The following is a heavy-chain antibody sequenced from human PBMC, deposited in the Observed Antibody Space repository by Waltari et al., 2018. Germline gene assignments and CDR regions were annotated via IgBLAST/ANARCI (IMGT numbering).Heavy chain of an antibody. CDR1: GYTFTNSW. D-gene: IGHD3-10*01. V-gene: IGHV5-51*07. J-gene: IGHJ4*02. CDR2: IYPGDSHT. Sequence: EVQLVQSGTEVKKPGESLKISCEGSGYTFTNSWIGWVHQVPGKGLEWMGIIYPGDSHTTYSPSFQGQVTISVDKSINTVYLQWSSLKASDTAMYYCARRNYNSLGYFEFWGRGTLVTVSS. CDR3: ARRNYNSLGYFEF.